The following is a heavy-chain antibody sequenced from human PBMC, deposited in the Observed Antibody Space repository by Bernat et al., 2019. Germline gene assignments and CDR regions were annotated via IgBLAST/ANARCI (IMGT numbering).Heavy chain of an antibody. J-gene: IGHJ3*02. CDR3: ARDAFRRYCSSTSCYPAVAFDI. D-gene: IGHD2-2*01. CDR1: GGTFSSYA. CDR2: IIPIFGTA. V-gene: IGHV1-69*01. Sequence: QVQLVQSGAEVKKPGSSVKVSCKASGGTFSSYAISWVRQAPGQGLEWMGGIIPIFGTANYAQKFQGRVTITADESTSTAYMELSSLGSEDTAVYYCARDAFRRYCSSTSCYPAVAFDIWGQGTMVTVSS.